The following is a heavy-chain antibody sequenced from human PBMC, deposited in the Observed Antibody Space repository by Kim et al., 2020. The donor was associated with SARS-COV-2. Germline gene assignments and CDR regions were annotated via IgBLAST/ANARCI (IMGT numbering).Heavy chain of an antibody. CDR3: AKDLPIVVVITHNAFDI. CDR2: ISGSGGST. Sequence: GGSLRLSCAASGFTFSSYAMSWVRQAPGKGLEWVSAISGSGGSTYYADSVKGRFTISRDNSKNTLYLQMNSLRAEDTAVYYCAKDLPIVVVITHNAFDIWGQGTMVTVSS. D-gene: IGHD3-22*01. CDR1: GFTFSSYA. V-gene: IGHV3-23*01. J-gene: IGHJ3*02.